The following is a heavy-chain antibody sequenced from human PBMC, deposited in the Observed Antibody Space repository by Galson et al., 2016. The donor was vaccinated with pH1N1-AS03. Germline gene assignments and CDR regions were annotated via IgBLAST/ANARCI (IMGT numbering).Heavy chain of an antibody. CDR2: ISSSGSTI. D-gene: IGHD5-12*01. J-gene: IGHJ6*02. Sequence: SLRLSCAASGFTFSSYEMNWVRQAPGKGLEWVSYISSSGSTIYYADSVKGRFTISRDNAKNSLYLQMNSLRAEDTAVYYCARDDRGYDLFYYYVMDVWGQGTTVTVSS. CDR3: ARDDRGYDLFYYYVMDV. V-gene: IGHV3-48*03. CDR1: GFTFSSYE.